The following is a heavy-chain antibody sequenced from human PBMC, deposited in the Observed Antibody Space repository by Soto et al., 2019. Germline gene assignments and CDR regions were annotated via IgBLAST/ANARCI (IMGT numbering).Heavy chain of an antibody. CDR1: GGSISSSNW. Sequence: PSETLSLTCAVSGGSISSSNWWSWVRQPPGKGLEWIGEIYHSGSTNYNPSLKSRVTISVDKSKNQFSLKLSSVTAADTAVYYCARDREHMTTVTIQPYYYYYGMDVWGQGTTVTVSS. D-gene: IGHD4-17*01. CDR2: IYHSGST. J-gene: IGHJ6*02. V-gene: IGHV4-4*02. CDR3: ARDREHMTTVTIQPYYYYYGMDV.